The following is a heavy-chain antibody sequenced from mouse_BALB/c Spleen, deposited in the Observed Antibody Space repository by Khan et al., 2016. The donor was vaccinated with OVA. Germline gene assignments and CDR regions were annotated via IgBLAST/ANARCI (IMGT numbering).Heavy chain of an antibody. V-gene: IGHV3-2*02. CDR1: GYSITSDYA. J-gene: IGHJ2*01. D-gene: IGHD1-1*01. Sequence: EVQLKESGPGLVKPSQSLSLTCTVTGYSITSDYAWNWIRQFPGNKLEWMGYISYSGNTKYNPSLKSRISITRDTSKNQFFLQLNSLRYEDTGTYYCARIYVGDFDYWGQGTTLTVSS. CDR2: ISYSGNT. CDR3: ARIYVGDFDY.